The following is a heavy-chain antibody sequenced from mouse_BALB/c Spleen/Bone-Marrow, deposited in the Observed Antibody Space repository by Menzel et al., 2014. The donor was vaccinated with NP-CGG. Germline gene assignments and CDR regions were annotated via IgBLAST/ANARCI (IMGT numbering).Heavy chain of an antibody. V-gene: IGHV5-15*02. CDR2: ISNLAYSI. D-gene: IGHD1-1*01. J-gene: IGHJ1*01. Sequence: EVMLVESGGGLVQPGGSRKLSCAASGFTFSDYGMAWVRQAPGKGPEWVAFISNLAYSIYYADTVTGRFTISRENAKNTLYLEMSSLRSEDTAMYYCARDQVYYYGSSYGYFDVGGAGTTGTGAS. CDR1: GFTFSDYG. CDR3: ARDQVYYYGSSYGYFDV.